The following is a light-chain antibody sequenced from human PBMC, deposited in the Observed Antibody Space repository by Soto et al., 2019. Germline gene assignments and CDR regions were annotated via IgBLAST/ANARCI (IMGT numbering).Light chain of an antibody. CDR3: SSYAGNNNYV. Sequence: QSALTQPPSASGSPGQSVTISCTGTSSDVGGYNYVSWYQHHPGKAPKLMLYEVSQRPSGVPDRFSGSKSANTASLTVSGLQDEDEADYYCSSYAGNNNYVFGTGTKLTVL. V-gene: IGLV2-8*01. CDR1: SSDVGGYNY. CDR2: EVS. J-gene: IGLJ1*01.